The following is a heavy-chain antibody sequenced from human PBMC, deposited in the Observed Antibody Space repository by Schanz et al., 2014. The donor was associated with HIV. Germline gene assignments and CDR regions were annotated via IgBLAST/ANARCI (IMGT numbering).Heavy chain of an antibody. CDR1: GGSFSGYY. CDR3: ARDVPSGGFDY. CDR2: INHSGST. V-gene: IGHV4-34*02. Sequence: QVQLQQWGAGLLKPSETLSLTCAVYGGSFSGYYWSWIRQPPGKGLEWIGEINHSGSTNYNPSLKSRVTISVDTSKNRFSLKLSSVTAADTAVYYCARDVPSGGFDYWGQGTLVTVSS. D-gene: IGHD3-10*01. J-gene: IGHJ4*02.